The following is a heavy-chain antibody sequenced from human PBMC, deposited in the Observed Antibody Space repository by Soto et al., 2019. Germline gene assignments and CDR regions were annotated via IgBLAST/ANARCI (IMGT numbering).Heavy chain of an antibody. CDR2: ISAYNGNT. V-gene: IGHV1-18*01. Sequence: ASVKVSCKASGYTFTSYGISWVRQAPGRGLEWMGWISAYNGNTNYAQKLQGRVTMTTDTSTSTAYMELRSLRSDDTAVYYCASMVRGVISFDYWGQGTLVTVSS. J-gene: IGHJ4*02. CDR1: GYTFTSYG. D-gene: IGHD3-10*01. CDR3: ASMVRGVISFDY.